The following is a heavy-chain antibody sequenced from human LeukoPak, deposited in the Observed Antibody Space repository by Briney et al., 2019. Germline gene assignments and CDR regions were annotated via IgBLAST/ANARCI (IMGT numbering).Heavy chain of an antibody. Sequence: ASVKVSCKASGYTFTSYAMHWVRQAPGQRLEWMGWINAGNGNTKYSQKFQGRVTITRDTSASTAYMELSSLRSEDTAVYYCARDMEAVAGHDAFGIWGQGTMVTVSS. D-gene: IGHD6-19*01. CDR1: GYTFTSYA. CDR3: ARDMEAVAGHDAFGI. J-gene: IGHJ3*02. V-gene: IGHV1-3*01. CDR2: INAGNGNT.